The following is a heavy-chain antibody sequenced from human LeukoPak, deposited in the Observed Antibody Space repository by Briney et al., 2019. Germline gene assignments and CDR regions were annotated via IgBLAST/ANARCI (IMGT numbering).Heavy chain of an antibody. CDR2: IYNSGST. J-gene: IGHJ5*02. V-gene: IGHV4-59*01. D-gene: IGHD1-26*01. Sequence: SETLSLTCTVSGGSISSYYWSWIRQPPGKGLEWIGYIYNSGSTNYNPSLKSRVTISVNTSKNQFSLKLSSVTAADTAVYYCAKDGSGSYFNWFDPWGQGTLVTVSS. CDR3: AKDGSGSYFNWFDP. CDR1: GGSISSYY.